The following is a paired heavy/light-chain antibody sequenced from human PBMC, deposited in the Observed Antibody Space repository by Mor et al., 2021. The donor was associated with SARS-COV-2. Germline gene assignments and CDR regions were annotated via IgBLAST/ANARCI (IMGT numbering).Light chain of an antibody. Sequence: DVVMTQSPLSLPVTLGQPASISCRSSQSLVDSDGNTYLNWFQQRPGQSPRRLIYKVSNRESGVPDRFSGSGSGTDFTLKISRVEAEDVGVYYCMQATHWPPWTFGQGTKVEIK. CDR3: MQATHWPPWT. V-gene: IGKV2-30*01. CDR2: KVS. CDR1: QSLVDSDGNTY. J-gene: IGKJ1*01.
Heavy chain of an antibody. V-gene: IGHV3-23*01. D-gene: IGHD2-21*01. CDR2: ISGSGAST. CDR1: GFTFSIYA. CDR3: AKVPYCDGECYSGGLDI. J-gene: IGHJ3*02. Sequence: EVQLLESGGGLVQPGGSLRLSCAASGFTFSIYAMNWVRQAPGKGLEWVSAISGSGASTYYADSVKGRFTISRDNSKNTLYLQMNSLRAEDTAVYYCAKVPYCDGECYSGGLDIWGQGTMVTVSS.